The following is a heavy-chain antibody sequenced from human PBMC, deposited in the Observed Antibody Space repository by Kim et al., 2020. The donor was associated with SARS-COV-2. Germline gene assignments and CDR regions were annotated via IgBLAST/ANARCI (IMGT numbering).Heavy chain of an antibody. CDR3: ARVDASDAFHI. Sequence: TNIAQKFQGRVTVTTDTSTNTAYMELRSLRSDDTAVYYCARVDASDAFHIWGQGTVVTVSS. V-gene: IGHV1-18*01. J-gene: IGHJ3*02. CDR2: T.